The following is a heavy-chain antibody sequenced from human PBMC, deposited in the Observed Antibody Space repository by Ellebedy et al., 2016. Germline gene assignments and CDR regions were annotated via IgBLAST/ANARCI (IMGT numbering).Heavy chain of an antibody. V-gene: IGHV4-31*03. CDR3: AREVSEDYGDHFDY. D-gene: IGHD4-17*01. CDR2: IYYSGST. J-gene: IGHJ4*02. CDR1: GGSISSGGYY. Sequence: SETLSLTCTVSGGSISSGGYYWSWIRQHPGKGLEWIGYIYYSGSTRYNPSLKSRVTISVDTSKNQFSLKLSSVTAADTAVYYCAREVSEDYGDHFDYWGQGTLVTVSS.